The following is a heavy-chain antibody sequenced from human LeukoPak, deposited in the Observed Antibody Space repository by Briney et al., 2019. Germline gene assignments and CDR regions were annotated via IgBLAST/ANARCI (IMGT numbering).Heavy chain of an antibody. D-gene: IGHD3-3*01. V-gene: IGHV1-2*06. CDR3: AEGGYDFWSGYYNY. CDR2: INPNSGGT. J-gene: IGHJ4*02. CDR1: GYTFTGYY. Sequence: ASVKVSCKASGYTFTGYYMHWVRQAPGQGLEWMGRINPNSGGTNYAQKFQGRVTMTRDKSISPAYMELSRLRSDDTAVYYCAEGGYDFWSGYYNYWGQGTLVTVSS.